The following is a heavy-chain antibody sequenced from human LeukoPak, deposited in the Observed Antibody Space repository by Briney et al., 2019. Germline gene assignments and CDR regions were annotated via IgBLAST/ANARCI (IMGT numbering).Heavy chain of an antibody. D-gene: IGHD1-14*01. CDR3: ARSLSPDLFFDY. Sequence: ETLSLTCTVSGGSISSSSYYWGWIRQPPGKGLEWIGSIYYSGSTYYNPSLKSRVTISVDTSKNQFSLKLSSVTAADTAVYYCARSLSPDLFFDYWGQGTLVTVSS. V-gene: IGHV4-39*07. CDR1: GGSISSSSYY. CDR2: IYYSGST. J-gene: IGHJ4*02.